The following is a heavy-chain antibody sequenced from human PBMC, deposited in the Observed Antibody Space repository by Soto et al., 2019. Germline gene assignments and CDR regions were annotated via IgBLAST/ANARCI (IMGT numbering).Heavy chain of an antibody. CDR2: ISGSGGST. J-gene: IGHJ6*02. D-gene: IGHD6-13*01. Sequence: EVQLLESGGGLVQPGGSLRLSCAASGFTFSTFAMSWVRQAPGKGLEWVSAISGSGGSTYYADSVKGRFTISRDNSKNTLFLQMNSPRAEDTPVYYCAKPPEDIAATGRTLYYYYGLDVWGQGTTVTVSS. CDR1: GFTFSTFA. V-gene: IGHV3-23*01. CDR3: AKPPEDIAATGRTLYYYYGLDV.